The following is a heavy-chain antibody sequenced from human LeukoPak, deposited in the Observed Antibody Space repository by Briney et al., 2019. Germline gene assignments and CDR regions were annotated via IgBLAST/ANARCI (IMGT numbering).Heavy chain of an antibody. Sequence: GGSLRLSCAASGFTFGDYYMSWIRQAPGKGLEWVSYISSSGSTIYYADSVKGRFTISRDNAKNSLYLQMNSLRAEDTAVYYCARGRIAARRYYYMDVWGKGTTVTVSS. CDR3: ARGRIAARRYYYMDV. V-gene: IGHV3-11*01. CDR2: ISSSGSTI. J-gene: IGHJ6*03. CDR1: GFTFGDYY. D-gene: IGHD6-6*01.